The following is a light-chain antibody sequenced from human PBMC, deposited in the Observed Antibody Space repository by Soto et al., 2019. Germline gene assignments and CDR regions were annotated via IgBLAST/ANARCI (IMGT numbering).Light chain of an antibody. J-gene: IGLJ2*01. V-gene: IGLV1-47*01. CDR3: AAWDDSLSGVV. CDR2: RNE. CDR1: SSNIGTNY. Sequence: QSVLTQPPSASGTPGQRVTISCSGSSSNIGTNYVYWYQQLPQTAPKLLIYRNEQRPSAVPDRFSGSKSGTSASLAISGLRSEDEADYYCAAWDDSLSGVVFGGGTKLTVL.